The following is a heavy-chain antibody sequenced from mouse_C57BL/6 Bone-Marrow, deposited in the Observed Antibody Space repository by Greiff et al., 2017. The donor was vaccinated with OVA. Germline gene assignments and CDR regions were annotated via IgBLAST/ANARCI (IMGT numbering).Heavy chain of an antibody. CDR3: TAHDWYFDV. CDR2: IRLKSDNYAT. CDR1: GFTFSNYW. Sequence: EVQGVESGGGLVQPGGSMKLSCVASGFTFSNYWMNWVRQSPEKGLEWDAQIRLKSDNYATHYAESVKGRFTISRDDSKSSVYLQMNNLRAEDTGIYYCTAHDWYFDVWGTGTTVTVSS. J-gene: IGHJ1*03. V-gene: IGHV6-3*01.